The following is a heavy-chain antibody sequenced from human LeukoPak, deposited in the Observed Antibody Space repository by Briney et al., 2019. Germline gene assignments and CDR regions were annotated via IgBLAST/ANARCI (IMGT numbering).Heavy chain of an antibody. CDR1: GYTFTGYY. Sequence: ASVKVSCKASGYTFTGYYMHWVRQAPGQGLEWMGWINPNSGGTNYAQKFQGRVTMTRDTSISTAYMELSRLRSDDTAVYYCARSDIVVVVAAERGFDYWGQGTLVTVSS. V-gene: IGHV1-2*02. CDR3: ARSDIVVVVAAERGFDY. D-gene: IGHD2-15*01. CDR2: INPNSGGT. J-gene: IGHJ4*02.